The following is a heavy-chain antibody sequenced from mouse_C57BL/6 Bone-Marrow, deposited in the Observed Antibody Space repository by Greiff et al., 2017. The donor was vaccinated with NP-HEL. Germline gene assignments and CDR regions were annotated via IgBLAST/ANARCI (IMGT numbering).Heavy chain of an antibody. CDR1: GYTFTSYW. J-gene: IGHJ2*01. CDR2: IYPGSGST. V-gene: IGHV1-55*01. CDR3: AGGAYYGSSFDY. D-gene: IGHD1-1*01. Sequence: VKLQQPGAELVKPGASVKMSCKASGYTFTSYWITWVKQRPGQGLEWIGDIYPGSGSTNYNEKFKSKATLTVDTSSSTAYMQLSSLTSEDSAVYYCAGGAYYGSSFDYWGQGTTLTVSS.